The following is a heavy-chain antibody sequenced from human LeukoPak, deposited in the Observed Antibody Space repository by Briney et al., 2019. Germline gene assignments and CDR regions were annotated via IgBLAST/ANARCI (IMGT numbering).Heavy chain of an antibody. Sequence: PGGSLRLSCAASGFTFSSYSMHWVRQAPGKGVEWVAVISYDGSNKYYADSVKGRFTISRDNSKNTLYLQMNSLRAEDTAVYYCARGDSSGWYPSQNWFDPWGQGTLVTVSS. CDR1: GFTFSSYS. J-gene: IGHJ5*02. CDR2: ISYDGSNK. V-gene: IGHV3-30*04. CDR3: ARGDSSGWYPSQNWFDP. D-gene: IGHD6-19*01.